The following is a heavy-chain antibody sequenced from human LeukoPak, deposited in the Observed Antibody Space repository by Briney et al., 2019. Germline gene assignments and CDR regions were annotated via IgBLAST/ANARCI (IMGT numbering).Heavy chain of an antibody. D-gene: IGHD5-18*01. V-gene: IGHV4-34*01. Sequence: SETLSLTCAVYGGSFSGYYWSWIRQPPGKGLEWIGEINHSGSTNYNPSLKSRVTISVDTSKNQFSLKLSSVTAADTAVYYCARGVTRVQVDTAMVTENWFDPWGQGTLVTVSS. J-gene: IGHJ5*02. CDR3: ARGVTRVQVDTAMVTENWFDP. CDR2: INHSGST. CDR1: GGSFSGYY.